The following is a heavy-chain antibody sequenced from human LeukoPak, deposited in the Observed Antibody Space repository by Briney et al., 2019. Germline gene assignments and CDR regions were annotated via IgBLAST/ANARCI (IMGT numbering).Heavy chain of an antibody. D-gene: IGHD6-19*01. CDR2: INEGGGLT. V-gene: IGHV3-7*01. J-gene: IGHJ4*02. Sequence: GGSLRLSCAASGFTFSASWITWVRQAPGKGLEGVTIINEGGGLTFYVDSVKGRFSISRDNSKNSLSLQMSTLRVEDTAMYYCARVGRNGWDFDHWGQGTLVTVSS. CDR1: GFTFSASW. CDR3: ARVGRNGWDFDH.